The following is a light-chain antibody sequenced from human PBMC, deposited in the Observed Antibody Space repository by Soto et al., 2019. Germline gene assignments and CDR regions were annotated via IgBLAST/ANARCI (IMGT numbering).Light chain of an antibody. CDR1: QSIGRW. CDR3: QHPGT. Sequence: DIQMTQSPSALSASVGDRVTITCRASQSIGRWLAWYQKKPGAAPRLLIYKASAVETGVPSRFSGSGSGTEFTLTITSLQPDDFATYYCQHPGTFGQGTTVEIK. CDR2: KAS. J-gene: IGKJ1*01. V-gene: IGKV1-5*03.